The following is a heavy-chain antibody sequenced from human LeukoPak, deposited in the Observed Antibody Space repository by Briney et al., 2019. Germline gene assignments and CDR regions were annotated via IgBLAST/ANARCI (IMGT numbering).Heavy chain of an antibody. V-gene: IGHV3-23*01. J-gene: IGHJ3*02. Sequence: GGSLRLSCAASGFTFSSYAMSWVRQAPGKGLEWVSAISGSGGSTYYADSVKGRFTISRDNSKNTPYLQMNSLRAEDTAVYYCANFVGATPDAFDIWGQGTMVTVSS. D-gene: IGHD1-26*01. CDR1: GFTFSSYA. CDR3: ANFVGATPDAFDI. CDR2: ISGSGGST.